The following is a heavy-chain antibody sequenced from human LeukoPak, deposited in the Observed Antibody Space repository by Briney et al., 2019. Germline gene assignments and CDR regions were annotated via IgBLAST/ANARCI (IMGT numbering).Heavy chain of an antibody. CDR3: ARGLIRYFDWLLTNWFDP. CDR1: GGSFSGYY. D-gene: IGHD3-9*01. V-gene: IGHV4-34*01. CDR2: INHNGST. J-gene: IGHJ5*02. Sequence: SETLSLTCAVYGGSFSGYYWSWIRQPPGKGLEWIGEINHNGSTNYNPSLKSRVTISVDTSKNQFSLKLSSVTAADTAVYYCARGLIRYFDWLLTNWFDPWGQGTLVTVSS.